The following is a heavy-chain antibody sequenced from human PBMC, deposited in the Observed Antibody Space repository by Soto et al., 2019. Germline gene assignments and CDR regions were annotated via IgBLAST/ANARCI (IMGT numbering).Heavy chain of an antibody. D-gene: IGHD3-3*01. J-gene: IGHJ6*02. CDR3: ARAASYYSLWSGYYPSRNGMDV. CDR2: IWYDGSKK. V-gene: IGHV3-33*01. CDR1: GFTFSSFG. Sequence: QVQVVESGGGVVQPGRSLRLSCAASGFTFSSFGMHWVRQAPGKGLEWVSLIWYDGSKKSYGDSVKGRFTISRDNSMNTVYLQMNSLRADDTAVYYCARAASYYSLWSGYYPSRNGMDVWGQGTTVTVSS.